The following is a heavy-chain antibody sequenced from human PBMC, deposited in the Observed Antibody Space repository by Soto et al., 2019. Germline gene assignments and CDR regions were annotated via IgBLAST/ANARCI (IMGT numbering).Heavy chain of an antibody. V-gene: IGHV3-23*01. J-gene: IGHJ3*02. CDR2: ISGSGGST. CDR1: GFTFSSYA. CDR3: AKDLGYSGSYFFFHAFDI. D-gene: IGHD1-26*01. Sequence: EVQLLESGGGLVQPGGSLRLSCAASGFTFSSYAMSWVRQAPGKGLEWVSAISGSGGSTYYADSVKGRFTISRDNSKNTLYLQMNSLRAEDTAVYYCAKDLGYSGSYFFFHAFDIWGPGTMVTVSS.